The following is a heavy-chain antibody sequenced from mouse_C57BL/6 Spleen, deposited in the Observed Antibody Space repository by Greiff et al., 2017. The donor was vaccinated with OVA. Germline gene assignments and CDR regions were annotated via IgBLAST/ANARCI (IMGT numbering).Heavy chain of an antibody. V-gene: IGHV1-19*01. CDR2: INPYNGGT. Sequence: VQLQQSGPVLVKPGASVKMSCKASGYTFTDYYMNWVKQSHGKSLEWIGVINPYNGGTSYNQKFKGKATLTVDKSSSTAYMELNSLTSEDSAVYYCARDHRDLYFDYWGQGTTLTVPS. CDR3: ARDHRDLYFDY. J-gene: IGHJ2*01. CDR1: GYTFTDYY.